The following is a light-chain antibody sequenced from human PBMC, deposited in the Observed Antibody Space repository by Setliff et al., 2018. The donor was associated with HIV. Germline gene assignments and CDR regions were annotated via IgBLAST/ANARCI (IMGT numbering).Light chain of an antibody. V-gene: IGLV2-14*03. CDR2: DVS. Sequence: QSALTQPASVSGSPGQSITISCNGTSSDVGGYNYVSWYQQHPGKAPKLMIFDVSNRPSGVSNRFSGSKSGNTASLTISGLQAGDEADYYCSSYTTSSTVVFGGGTKVTVL. CDR3: SSYTTSSTVV. CDR1: SSDVGGYNY. J-gene: IGLJ2*01.